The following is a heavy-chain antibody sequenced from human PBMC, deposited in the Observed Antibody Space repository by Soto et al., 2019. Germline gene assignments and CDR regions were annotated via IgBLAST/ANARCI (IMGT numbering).Heavy chain of an antibody. CDR2: ISSNGGST. D-gene: IGHD3-3*01. CDR1: GFTFSSYA. CDR3: ARVPGRRFPYYYYMDV. J-gene: IGHJ6*03. V-gene: IGHV3-64*01. Sequence: GGSLRLSCAASGFTFSSYAMHWVRQAPGKGLEYVSAISSNGGSTYYANSVKGRFTISRDNSKNTLYLQMGSLRAEDMAVYYCARVPGRRFPYYYYMDVWGKGTTVTVSS.